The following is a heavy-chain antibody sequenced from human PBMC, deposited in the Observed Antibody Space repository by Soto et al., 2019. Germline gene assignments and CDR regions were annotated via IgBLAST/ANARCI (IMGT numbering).Heavy chain of an antibody. Sequence: SETLSLTCTVSGGSVSSGSYYWSWIRQPPGKGLEWIGYIYYSGSTYYNPSLKSRVTISVDTSKNQFSLKLSSVTAADTAVYYCARGGYSKEGYYDSSGYYDSLSFDYWGQGTLVTVSS. CDR2: IYYSGST. D-gene: IGHD3-22*01. V-gene: IGHV4-61*01. J-gene: IGHJ4*02. CDR1: GGSVSSGSYY. CDR3: ARGGYSKEGYYDSSGYYDSLSFDY.